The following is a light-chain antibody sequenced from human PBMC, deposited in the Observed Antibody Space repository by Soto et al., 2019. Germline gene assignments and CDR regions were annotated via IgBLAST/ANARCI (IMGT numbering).Light chain of an antibody. Sequence: INMPQSPSSLSASVGDRVTIICRASQSVSTRLAWYQQKPGKAPKVLIYDASSWAGGVPSRFTGSGSGTEFTLTINSLQPDDFATYYCQQYSVYWTFGQGTKVDIK. CDR2: DAS. V-gene: IGKV1-5*02. CDR1: QSVSTR. J-gene: IGKJ1*01. CDR3: QQYSVYWT.